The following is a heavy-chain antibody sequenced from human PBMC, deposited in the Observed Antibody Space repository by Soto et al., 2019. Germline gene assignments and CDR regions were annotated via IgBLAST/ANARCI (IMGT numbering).Heavy chain of an antibody. J-gene: IGHJ4*02. Sequence: QLVQSGAEVKKPGASVRVSCKTSGPTFIAYYIHWVRQAPGQGLEWMGWIDPKSGSTTYEQKILGRVTMTRDTSINTAYMDLNRLTSVDTAVYYCARVSVDVPEWGQGTLITVSS. CDR3: ARVSVDVPE. CDR2: IDPKSGST. D-gene: IGHD5-12*01. CDR1: GPTFIAYY. V-gene: IGHV1-2*02.